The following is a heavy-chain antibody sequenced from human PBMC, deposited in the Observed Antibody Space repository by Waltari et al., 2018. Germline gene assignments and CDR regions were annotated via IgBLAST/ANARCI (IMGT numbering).Heavy chain of an antibody. CDR2: IKQDGSEK. CDR3: ARERRSGYYAFDI. CDR1: GFTFSSYW. Sequence: EVQLVESGVGLVQPGGSLRLSCAASGFTFSSYWMSWVRQAPGKGLEWVANIKQDGSEKYYVDSVKGRFTISRDNAKNSLYLQMNSLRAEDTAVYYCARERRSGYYAFDIWGQGTMVTVSS. D-gene: IGHD3-3*01. V-gene: IGHV3-7*01. J-gene: IGHJ3*02.